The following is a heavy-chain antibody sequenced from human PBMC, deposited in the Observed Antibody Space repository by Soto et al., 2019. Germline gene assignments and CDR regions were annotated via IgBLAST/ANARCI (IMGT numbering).Heavy chain of an antibody. Sequence: PGGSLRLSCAASGFTVSSKYMSWVRQAPGKGLEYVSGISSNGVGTYYANSVQGRFTISRDNSKNTVYLQMGSLRPEDMAVYYCARRARPDFYYMDVWGKGTTVTVSS. CDR2: ISSNGVGT. V-gene: IGHV3-64*01. D-gene: IGHD6-6*01. J-gene: IGHJ6*03. CDR3: ARRARPDFYYMDV. CDR1: GFTVSSKY.